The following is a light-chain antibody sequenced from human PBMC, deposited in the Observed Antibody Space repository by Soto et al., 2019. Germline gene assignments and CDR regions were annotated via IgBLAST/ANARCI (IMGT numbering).Light chain of an antibody. CDR3: HHRSSWPAT. V-gene: IGKV3-11*01. Sequence: ETVLTQSPATLSLSPGEGATLSCRASQSVGSALAWYQQKPGQAPRLLIHDVSIRATGVPGRFSGSGSGTGFTLTISNLESEDFAVYYCHHRSSWPATFGQGTKVEI. CDR2: DVS. CDR1: QSVGSA. J-gene: IGKJ1*01.